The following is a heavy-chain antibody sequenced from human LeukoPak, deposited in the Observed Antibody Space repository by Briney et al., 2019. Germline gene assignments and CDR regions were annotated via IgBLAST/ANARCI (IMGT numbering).Heavy chain of an antibody. D-gene: IGHD3-10*02. CDR3: ARDRPLVHGEAFDI. CDR1: GDSVSRDTAA. CDR2: TYYRFKWFN. J-gene: IGHJ3*02. V-gene: IGHV6-1*01. Sequence: SQTLSLTCDMSGDSVSRDTAAWSWIRQSPSRGLEWLGRTYYRFKWFNDYAPSVKSRITINADTVKNRFSLQLNSVTPEDTAVYYCARDRPLVHGEAFDIWGQGTMVTVSS.